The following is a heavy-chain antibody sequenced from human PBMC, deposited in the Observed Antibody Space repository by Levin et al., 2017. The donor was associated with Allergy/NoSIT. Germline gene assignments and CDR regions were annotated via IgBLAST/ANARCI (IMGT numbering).Heavy chain of an antibody. V-gene: IGHV4-59*01. D-gene: IGHD4-23*01. CDR1: GVSISSYY. J-gene: IGHJ6*02. CDR3: ARDRTVVSNTVYYYGMDF. Sequence: ETLSLTCTVSGVSISSYYWSWIRQPPGKGLEWIGYISYSGSTNYNPSLKSRVTISVDTSKNQFSLKLYSVTAEDTAVYYCARDRTVVSNTVYYYGMDFWGQGTTVTVSS. CDR2: ISYSGST.